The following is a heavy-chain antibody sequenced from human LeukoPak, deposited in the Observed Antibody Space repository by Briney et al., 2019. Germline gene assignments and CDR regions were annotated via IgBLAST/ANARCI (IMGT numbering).Heavy chain of an antibody. CDR1: GFTFSSYA. Sequence: QAGGSLRLSCAVSGFTFSSYAMHRVRQAPGKGLEWVAVMSYDGSNKYYADSVKGRFTVSRDNSKNTLYLQMNSLRDEDTAVYYCARPIYCTTTSCSYGLDHWGQGTLVTVSS. J-gene: IGHJ4*02. V-gene: IGHV3-30-3*01. D-gene: IGHD2-2*01. CDR2: MSYDGSNK. CDR3: ARPIYCTTTSCSYGLDH.